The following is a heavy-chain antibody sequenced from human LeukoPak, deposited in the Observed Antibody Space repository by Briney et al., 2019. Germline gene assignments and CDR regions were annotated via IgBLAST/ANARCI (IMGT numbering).Heavy chain of an antibody. CDR3: ARCPFGSNCYSIAY. D-gene: IGHD2-15*01. Sequence: SQTLSLTCTVSGDSISSGHYYWSWIRQHPGKGLEWIGYIYYSGNTYYNPSLKSRVTISLATSKNQFSLKLSFVTAADTAVYYCARCPFGSNCYSIAYWGQGTLVTVSS. CDR1: GDSISSGHYY. J-gene: IGHJ4*02. CDR2: IYYSGNT. V-gene: IGHV4-31*03.